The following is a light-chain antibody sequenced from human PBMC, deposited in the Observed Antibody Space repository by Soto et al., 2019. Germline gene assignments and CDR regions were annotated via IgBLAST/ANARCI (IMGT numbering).Light chain of an antibody. V-gene: IGLV2-14*01. CDR3: SSYTSSSTFYV. CDR2: DVS. CDR1: SSDVGGYNY. J-gene: IGLJ1*01. Sequence: QSALTQPASGSGSPGQSITISCTGTSSDVGGYNYVSWYQQHPGKAPKLMIYDVSNRPSGVSNRFSGSKSGNTASLTISGLQAEDEADYYCSSYTSSSTFYVFGTGTRSPS.